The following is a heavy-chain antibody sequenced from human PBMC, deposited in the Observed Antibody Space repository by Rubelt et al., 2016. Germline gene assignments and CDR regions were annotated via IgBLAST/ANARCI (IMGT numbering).Heavy chain of an antibody. J-gene: IGHJ1*01. V-gene: IGHV4-59*02. D-gene: IGHD4-23*01. CDR1: GGSVTNYH. Sequence: QVQLQESGPGLVKPSETLSLTCTVSGGSVTNYHWNWIRQPPGKGLEWVGYIYYSGSSNYNPSLRSRVTISVDTSKNKNSRRGSSGTAAETAVYFGAGLRYGRNADIRYFHYWGQGTLFTVPS. CDR2: IYYSGSS. CDR3: AGLRYGRNADIRYFHY.